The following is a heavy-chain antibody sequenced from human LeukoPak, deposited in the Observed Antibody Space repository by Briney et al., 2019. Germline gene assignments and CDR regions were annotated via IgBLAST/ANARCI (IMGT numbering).Heavy chain of an antibody. CDR3: AREHMTRVTLDY. V-gene: IGHV1-2*02. J-gene: IGHJ4*02. D-gene: IGHD4-17*01. CDR2: IYPNSGGT. CDR1: GYTFTGYY. Sequence: ASVKVSCKASGYTFTGYYMHWVRQAPGQGLEWMGWIYPNSGGTKYAQKFQGRVTMTRDTSISTPYLELSRLRSDDTAVYYCAREHMTRVTLDYWGQGTLVTVSS.